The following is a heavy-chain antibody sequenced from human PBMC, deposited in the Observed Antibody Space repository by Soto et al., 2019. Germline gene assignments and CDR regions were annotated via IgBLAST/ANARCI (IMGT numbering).Heavy chain of an antibody. CDR3: ARVFTPNIAAAGTFDY. CDR2: IYHSGST. CDR1: GGSISSSNW. Sequence: SETLSLTCAVSGGSISSSNWWSWVRQPPGKGLEWIGEIYHSGSTNYNPSLKSRVTISVDKSKNQFSLKLSSVTAADTAVYYCARVFTPNIAAAGTFDYWGQGSLVTVSS. J-gene: IGHJ4*02. V-gene: IGHV4-4*02. D-gene: IGHD6-13*01.